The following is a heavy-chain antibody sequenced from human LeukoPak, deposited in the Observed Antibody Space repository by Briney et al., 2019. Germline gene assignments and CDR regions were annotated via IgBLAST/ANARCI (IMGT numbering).Heavy chain of an antibody. V-gene: IGHV4-34*01. Sequence: PSETLSLTCAVYGGSFSGYYWSWIRQPPGKGLEWIGEINHSGSTNYNPSLKSRVTISVDTSKNQFSLKQSSVTAADTAVYYCARTPWPDGGNDYWGQGTLVTVSS. D-gene: IGHD2-15*01. CDR2: INHSGST. CDR3: ARTPWPDGGNDY. CDR1: GGSFSGYY. J-gene: IGHJ4*02.